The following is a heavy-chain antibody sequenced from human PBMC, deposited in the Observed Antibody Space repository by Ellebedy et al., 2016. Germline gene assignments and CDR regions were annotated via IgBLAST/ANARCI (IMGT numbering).Heavy chain of an antibody. V-gene: IGHV1-46*01. CDR1: GYTFTSYY. CDR3: ARAPPMYYYDSSRRGLDY. J-gene: IGHJ4*02. Sequence: ASVKVSCKASGYTFTSYYMHWVRQAPGQGLEWMEIINPSGGSTSYAQKFQGRVTMTRDTSTSTVYMELSSLRSEDTAVYYCARAPPMYYYDSSRRGLDYWGQGTLVTVSS. D-gene: IGHD3-22*01. CDR2: INPSGGST.